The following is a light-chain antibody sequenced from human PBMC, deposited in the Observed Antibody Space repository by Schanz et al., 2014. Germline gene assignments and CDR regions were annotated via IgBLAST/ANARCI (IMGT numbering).Light chain of an antibody. J-gene: IGLJ2*01. Sequence: QSALTQPPSASGSPGQSVTISCTGTSSDVGGYKYVSWYQQHPGKAPKLMIYEVSKRPSGVPDRFSASKSGNTASLTVSGLQAEDEADYYCSSYAGSNRGVFGGGTKLTVL. CDR3: SSYAGSNRGV. CDR2: EVS. V-gene: IGLV2-8*01. CDR1: SSDVGGYKY.